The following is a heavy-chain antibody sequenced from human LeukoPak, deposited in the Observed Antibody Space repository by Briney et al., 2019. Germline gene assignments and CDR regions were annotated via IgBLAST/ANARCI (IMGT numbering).Heavy chain of an antibody. CDR3: ARDLSRGGGSYPFDY. D-gene: IGHD2-15*01. CDR2: ISSSGSTI. J-gene: IGHJ4*02. V-gene: IGHV3-11*01. Sequence: PGGSLRLSCSASGFTFSDYYMSWIRQAPGKGLEWVSYISSSGSTIYYADSVKGRFTISRDNAKNSLYLQMNSLRAEDTAVYYCARDLSRGGGSYPFDYWGQGTLVTVSS. CDR1: GFTFSDYY.